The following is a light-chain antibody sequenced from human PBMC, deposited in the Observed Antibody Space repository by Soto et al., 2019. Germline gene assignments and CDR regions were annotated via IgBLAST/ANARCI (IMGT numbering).Light chain of an antibody. CDR2: DVS. J-gene: IGLJ3*02. Sequence: QSALTQPRSVSGSPGQSVTISCTGTSSDVGGYNYVSWYQQHPGKAPKVMIYDVSKRPSGVPDRFSGSKSGNTASLTISGLQAEDEADYYCCSYAGGYTRVFGGGTKLTVL. CDR1: SSDVGGYNY. V-gene: IGLV2-11*01. CDR3: CSYAGGYTRV.